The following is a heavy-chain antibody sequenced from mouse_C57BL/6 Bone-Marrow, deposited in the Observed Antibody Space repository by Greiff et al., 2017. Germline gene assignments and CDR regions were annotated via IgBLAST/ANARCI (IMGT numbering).Heavy chain of an antibody. Sequence: QVQLQQPGAELVKPGASVKLSCKASGYTFTSYWMQWEKQRPGQGLEWIGEIDPSDSYTNYNQKFKGKATLTVDTSSSTAYMQLSSLTSEDSAVYYCAREYYGSYYYAMDYWGQGTSVTVSS. CDR1: GYTFTSYW. CDR2: IDPSDSYT. CDR3: AREYYGSYYYAMDY. V-gene: IGHV1-50*01. D-gene: IGHD1-1*01. J-gene: IGHJ4*01.